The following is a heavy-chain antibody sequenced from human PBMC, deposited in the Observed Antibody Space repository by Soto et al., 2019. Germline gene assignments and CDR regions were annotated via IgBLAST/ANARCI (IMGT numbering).Heavy chain of an antibody. CDR3: ARVPYDSSGYYRNWFDP. V-gene: IGHV1-69*02. CDR2: IIPILGIA. Sequence: SVKVSCKASGGAFSSYTISWVRQAPGQGLEWMGRIIPILGIANYAQKFQGRVTITADKSTSTAYMELSSLRSEDTAVYYCARVPYDSSGYYRNWFDPWGQGTLVTVSS. J-gene: IGHJ5*02. D-gene: IGHD3-22*01. CDR1: GGAFSSYT.